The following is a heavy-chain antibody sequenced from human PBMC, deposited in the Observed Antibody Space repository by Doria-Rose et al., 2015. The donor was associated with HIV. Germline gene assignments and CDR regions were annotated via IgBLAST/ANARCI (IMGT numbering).Heavy chain of an antibody. CDR3: ARIKSSRWYHKYYFDS. V-gene: IGHV2-26*01. J-gene: IGHJ4*02. D-gene: IGHD6-13*01. CDR1: GVSLSSPGMG. Sequence: SGPVLVKPTETLTLTCTVSGVSLSSPGMGVSWIRQPPGKALEWLANIFSDDERSYKTSLKSRLTISRDTAKLHVVLTMTVMNPVDTATYYCARIKSSRWYHKYYFDSWGQGTLVIVSA. CDR2: IFSDDER.